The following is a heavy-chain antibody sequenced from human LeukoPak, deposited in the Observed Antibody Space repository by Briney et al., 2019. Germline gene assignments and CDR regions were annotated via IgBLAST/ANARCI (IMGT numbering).Heavy chain of an antibody. J-gene: IGHJ3*02. Sequence: PSETLSLTCAVYGGSFSGYYWSWIRQPPGKGLEWIGEINHSGSTNYNPSLKSRVTISVDTSKNQFSLKLSSVTAADTAVYYCARMWERRAFDIWGQGTMVTVSS. V-gene: IGHV4-34*01. D-gene: IGHD1-26*01. CDR3: ARMWERRAFDI. CDR2: INHSGST. CDR1: GGSFSGYY.